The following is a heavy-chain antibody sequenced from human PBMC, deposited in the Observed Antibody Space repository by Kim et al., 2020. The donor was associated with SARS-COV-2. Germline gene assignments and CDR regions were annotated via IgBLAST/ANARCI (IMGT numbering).Heavy chain of an antibody. CDR1: GGTFSSYA. D-gene: IGHD6-19*01. Sequence: SVKVSCKASGGTFSSYAISWVRQAPGQGLEWMGGIIPIFGTANYAQKFQGRVTITADESTSTAYMELSSLRSEDTAVYYCARYDSSGWYPARYYYYGMDVWGQGTTVTVSS. V-gene: IGHV1-69*13. CDR2: IIPIFGTA. J-gene: IGHJ6*02. CDR3: ARYDSSGWYPARYYYYGMDV.